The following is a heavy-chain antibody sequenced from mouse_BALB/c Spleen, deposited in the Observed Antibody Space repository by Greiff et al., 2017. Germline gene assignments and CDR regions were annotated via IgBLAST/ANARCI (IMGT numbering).Heavy chain of an antibody. CDR1: GYSITSGYY. D-gene: IGHD4-1*01. J-gene: IGHJ2*01. CDR2: ISYDGSN. CDR3: AREGWDDPPYYFDY. Sequence: EVQLVESGPGLVKPSQSLSLTCSVTGYSITSGYYWNWIRQFPGNKLEWMGYISYDGSNNYNPSLKNRISITRDTSKNQFFLKLNSVTTEDTATYYCAREGWDDPPYYFDYWGQGTTLTVSS. V-gene: IGHV3-6*02.